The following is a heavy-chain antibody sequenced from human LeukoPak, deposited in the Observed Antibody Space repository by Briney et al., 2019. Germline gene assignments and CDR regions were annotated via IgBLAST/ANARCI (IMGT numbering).Heavy chain of an antibody. J-gene: IGHJ3*02. CDR3: AKEDSALAFDI. D-gene: IGHD3/OR15-3a*01. Sequence: GGSLRLSCAASGFTFSSYAMSWVRQAPGKGLEWVSTISGSGGSTYYADSVKGRFTISRDKSKTTLYLQMNSLRADDTAVYYCAKEDSALAFDIWGQGTMVTVSS. CDR2: ISGSGGST. V-gene: IGHV3-23*01. CDR1: GFTFSSYA.